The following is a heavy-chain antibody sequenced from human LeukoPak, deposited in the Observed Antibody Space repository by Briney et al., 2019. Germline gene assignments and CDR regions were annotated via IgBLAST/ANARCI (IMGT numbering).Heavy chain of an antibody. CDR3: ARAHRYGSGWFDY. J-gene: IGHJ4*02. Sequence: PGGSLRLSCAASGLTFIDSAIHWVRQAPGKGLEWVAFISHDGSNKYYTDSVKGRFTISRDNSKNTVSLQMNSLRADDTAIYYCARAHRYGSGWFDYWGQGTLVTVSS. V-gene: IGHV3-30-3*01. CDR1: GLTFIDSA. D-gene: IGHD6-19*01. CDR2: ISHDGSNK.